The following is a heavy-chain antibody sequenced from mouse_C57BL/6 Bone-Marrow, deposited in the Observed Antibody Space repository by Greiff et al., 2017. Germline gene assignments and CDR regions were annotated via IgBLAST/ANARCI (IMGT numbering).Heavy chain of an antibody. V-gene: IGHV5-17*01. J-gene: IGHJ2*01. CDR2: ISSGSSTI. D-gene: IGHD2-5*01. CDR1: GFTFSDYG. Sequence: DVHLVESGGGLVKPGGSLKLSCAASGFTFSDYGMHWVRQAPEKGLEWVAYISSGSSTIYYADKVKGRFTISRDNAKNTLFLQMNSLRSEDTAMYYCDSTYYSNSGYFYYGGRGTALTVTA. CDR3: DSTYYSNSGYFYY.